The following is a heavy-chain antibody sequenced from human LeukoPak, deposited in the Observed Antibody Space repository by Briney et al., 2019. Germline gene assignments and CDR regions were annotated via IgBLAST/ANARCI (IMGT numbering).Heavy chain of an antibody. J-gene: IGHJ4*02. CDR2: INDDETST. CDR3: ATTGSGSYYDY. Sequence: GSLRLSCAASGFSFSSSWMHWVRQVPGKGLEWVSRINDDETSTTYAESVKGRFTISRDNAKNTLFLQMNSLRAEDTAVYYCATTGSGSYYDYWGQGTLVTVSS. V-gene: IGHV3-74*01. CDR1: GFSFSSSW. D-gene: IGHD1-26*01.